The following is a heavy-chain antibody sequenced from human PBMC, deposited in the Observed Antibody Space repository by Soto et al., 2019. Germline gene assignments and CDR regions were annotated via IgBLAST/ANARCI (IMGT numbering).Heavy chain of an antibody. D-gene: IGHD6-25*01. V-gene: IGHV3-30*18. Sequence: QVQLVESGGGVVQPGRSLRLSCAASGFTCSSYGMHWVRQAPGKGLEWLAVISYDGSNKYYADSVKGRFTISRDNSKNTLYLQMNSLRAEVTAVYYCAKDRRPNYYYGMDVWGQGTTVTVSS. CDR3: AKDRRPNYYYGMDV. CDR2: ISYDGSNK. CDR1: GFTCSSYG. J-gene: IGHJ6*02.